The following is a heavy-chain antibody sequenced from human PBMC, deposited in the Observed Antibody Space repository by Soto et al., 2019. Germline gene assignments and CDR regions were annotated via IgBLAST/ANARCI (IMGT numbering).Heavy chain of an antibody. V-gene: IGHV3-33*05. CDR1: GFRFSAYG. J-gene: IGHJ4*02. CDR3: ARDDDYADNGLDD. CDR2: IVTEGRQN. Sequence: QVQLVESGGGVVQPGRSLTLSCAASGFRFSAYGMHWVRRAPGEGLEWLAVIVTEGRQNHYEDSVKGRFTASRDNSKNTFYLEMNSLRAGDTAVYYCARDDDYADNGLDDWGQGTLVSVSS. D-gene: IGHD4-17*01.